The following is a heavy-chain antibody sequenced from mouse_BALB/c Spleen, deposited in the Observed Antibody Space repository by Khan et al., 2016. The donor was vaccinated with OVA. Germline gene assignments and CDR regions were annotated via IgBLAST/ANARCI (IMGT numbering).Heavy chain of an antibody. D-gene: IGHD1-1*01. CDR1: GFTFSTYG. CDR3: TRLAYYYDSEGFAY. J-gene: IGHJ3*01. V-gene: IGHV5-6*01. CDR2: VSTGGSYP. Sequence: EVELVESGGDLVKPGGSLKLSCAASGFTFSTYGMSWVRQTPDKRLEWVATVSTGGSYPYYPDSVKGRFTISRDNAQNTLYLHMSGLKSDDTAMFYCTRLAYYYDSEGFAYWGQGTLVTVSA.